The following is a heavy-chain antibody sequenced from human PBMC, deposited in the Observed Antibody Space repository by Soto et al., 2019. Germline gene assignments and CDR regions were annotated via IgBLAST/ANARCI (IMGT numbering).Heavy chain of an antibody. CDR2: IIPILGIA. CDR1: GGTFSSYT. CDR3: ARVEMATNSNWFDP. J-gene: IGHJ5*02. Sequence: QVQLVQSGAEVKKPGSSVKVSCKASGGTFSSYTISWVRQAPGQGLEWMGRIIPILGIANYAQKFQGRVTITADKSTSTAYMELSSLRSEDTVVYYCARVEMATNSNWFDPWGQGTLVTVSS. V-gene: IGHV1-69*02. D-gene: IGHD5-12*01.